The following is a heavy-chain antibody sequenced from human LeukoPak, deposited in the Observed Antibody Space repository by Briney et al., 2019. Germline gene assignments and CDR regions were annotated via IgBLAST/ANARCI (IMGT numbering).Heavy chain of an antibody. V-gene: IGHV4-38-2*02. CDR2: INHSGTA. Sequence: PSETLSLTCTVSGVSISSGPCYWTWIRQPPGKGLEWIGTINHSGTAFYNPSLKSRVTISVDTSKNQFFLKLNSVTAADTAVYYCAREKGENYDSSGYCDYWGQGTLVTVSS. CDR1: GVSISSGPCY. J-gene: IGHJ4*02. CDR3: AREKGENYDSSGYCDY. D-gene: IGHD3-22*01.